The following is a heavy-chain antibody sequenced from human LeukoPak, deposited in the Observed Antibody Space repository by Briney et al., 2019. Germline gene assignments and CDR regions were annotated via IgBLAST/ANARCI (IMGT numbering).Heavy chain of an antibody. V-gene: IGHV4-39*01. Sequence: NPSETLSLTCIVSGDFISTSSDYWGWIRQPPGKGLEWIGSIYYTGSTHYKPSLRGRVTISVDTTNNQFSLRLSSVTAADTAMYYCARHRDFHDSSGYLPAFDVWGQGRLISVSS. D-gene: IGHD3-22*01. CDR2: IYYTGST. CDR1: GDFISTSSDY. CDR3: ARHRDFHDSSGYLPAFDV. J-gene: IGHJ3*01.